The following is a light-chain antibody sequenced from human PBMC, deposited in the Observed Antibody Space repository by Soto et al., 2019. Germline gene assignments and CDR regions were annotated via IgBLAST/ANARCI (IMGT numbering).Light chain of an antibody. V-gene: IGLV2-8*01. CDR1: SSDVGGYNY. J-gene: IGLJ2*01. CDR3: SSYVGNNNLV. Sequence: QSVLTQPPSASGSPGQSVTISCTGTSSDVGGYNYVSWYQQHPGKAAKLMIYEVSKRPSGVPGRFSASKSGNTASLTVSGLQAEDEGDYYCSSYVGNNNLVFGGGTQLTVL. CDR2: EVS.